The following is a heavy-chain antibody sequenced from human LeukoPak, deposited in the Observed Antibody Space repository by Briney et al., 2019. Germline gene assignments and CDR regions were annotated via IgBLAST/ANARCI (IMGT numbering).Heavy chain of an antibody. CDR1: GYTFTSYG. CDR2: ISAYNGNT. D-gene: IGHD3-22*01. CDR3: ARDYYDSSGLLGNDY. Sequence: GASVKVSCKASGYTFTSYGISWVRQAPGQGLEWMGWISAYNGNTNYAQKLQGRVTMTTDTSTSTAYMELRSLRSDDTAVYYCARDYYDSSGLLGNDYWGQGTLVTVSS. J-gene: IGHJ4*02. V-gene: IGHV1-18*01.